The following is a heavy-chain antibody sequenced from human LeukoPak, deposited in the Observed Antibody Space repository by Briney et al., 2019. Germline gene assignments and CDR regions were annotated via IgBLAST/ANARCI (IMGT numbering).Heavy chain of an antibody. CDR3: ARVGYDYVR. D-gene: IGHD3-16*01. CDR2: IYTSGSI. J-gene: IGHJ4*02. V-gene: IGHV4-61*02. Sequence: SETLSLICTVSGGSISSGSYYWSWMRQPAGKGLEWIGRIYTSGSINYNPSLKSRVTISVDTSKNQFSLKLSSVTAADMAVYYCARVGYDYVRWGQGTLVTVSS. CDR1: GGSISSGSYY.